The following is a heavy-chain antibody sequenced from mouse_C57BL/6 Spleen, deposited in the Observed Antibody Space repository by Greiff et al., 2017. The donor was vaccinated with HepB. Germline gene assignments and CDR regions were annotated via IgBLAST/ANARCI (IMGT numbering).Heavy chain of an antibody. J-gene: IGHJ2*01. Sequence: EVQLQQSGPELVKPGASVKISCKASGYTFTDYYMNWVKQSHGKSLEWIGDINPNNGGTSYNQKFKGKATLTVDKSSSTAYMELRSLTSEDSAVYYCASSRIFDYWGQGTTLTVSS. CDR3: ASSRIFDY. D-gene: IGHD1-1*01. CDR2: INPNNGGT. CDR1: GYTFTDYY. V-gene: IGHV1-26*01.